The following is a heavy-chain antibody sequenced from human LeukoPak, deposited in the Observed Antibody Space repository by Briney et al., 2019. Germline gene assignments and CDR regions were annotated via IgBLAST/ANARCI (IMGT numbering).Heavy chain of an antibody. J-gene: IGHJ6*02. CDR3: ARATAYYYYGMDV. V-gene: IGHV4-59*01. Sequence: KTSETLSLTCTVSGGSISSYYWSWIRQPPGKGLEWIGYICYSGSTNYNPSLKSRVTISVDTSKNQFSLKLSSVTAADTAVYYCARATAYYYYGMDVWGQGTTVTVSS. CDR2: ICYSGST. CDR1: GGSISSYY.